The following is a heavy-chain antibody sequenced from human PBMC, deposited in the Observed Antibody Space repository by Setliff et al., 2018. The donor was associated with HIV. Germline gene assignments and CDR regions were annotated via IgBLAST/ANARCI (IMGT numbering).Heavy chain of an antibody. CDR1: GGPFTSA. Sequence: CKASGGPFTSAFNWVRQVPGQGLEWMGGIIPIFGTANYAQNFGGRVTITADQSTTTSYLQLNSLRFEDTAIYYCASDSPAARFEELEDHYYYFMDVWGKGTTVTVLL. D-gene: IGHD3-10*01. CDR3: ASDSPAARFEELEDHYYYFMDV. J-gene: IGHJ6*03. V-gene: IGHV1-69*01. CDR2: IIPIFGTA.